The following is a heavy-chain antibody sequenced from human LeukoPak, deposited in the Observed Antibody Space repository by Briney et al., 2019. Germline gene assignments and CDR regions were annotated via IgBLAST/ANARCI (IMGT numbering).Heavy chain of an antibody. Sequence: PSETLSLTRAVYGGSFSGYYWSWIRQPPGKGLEWIGEINHSGSTNYNPSLKSRVTISVDTSKNQFSLKLCSVTAADTAVYYCARGRPSDILTGYFTPFDYWGQGTLVTVSS. J-gene: IGHJ4*02. D-gene: IGHD3-9*01. CDR3: ARGRPSDILTGYFTPFDY. CDR2: INHSGST. V-gene: IGHV4-34*01. CDR1: GGSFSGYY.